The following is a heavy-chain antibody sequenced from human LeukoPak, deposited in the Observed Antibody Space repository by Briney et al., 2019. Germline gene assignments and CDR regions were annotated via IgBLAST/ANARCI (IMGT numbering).Heavy chain of an antibody. CDR1: GGSISSGGYY. V-gene: IGHV4-39*07. J-gene: IGHJ4*02. CDR2: IHYTGDT. Sequence: MASETLSLTCTVSGGSISSGGYYWGWIRQPPGKGLEWIGSIHYTGDTSYNPSLKSRVTISLDTSKNQFSLKLSSVTAADTAIYYCASPADGGGWFGEFSHYFDYWGQGTLVTVSS. D-gene: IGHD3-10*01. CDR3: ASPADGGGWFGEFSHYFDY.